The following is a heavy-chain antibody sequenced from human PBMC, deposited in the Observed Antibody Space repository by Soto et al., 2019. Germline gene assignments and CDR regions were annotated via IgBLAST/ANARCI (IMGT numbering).Heavy chain of an antibody. Sequence: PPETLSLTCAVSGGSISSSNWWSWVRQPPGKGLEWIGEIYHSGSTNYNPSLKSRVTISVDKSKNQFSLKLSSVTAADTAVYYCARVYDYGDLNWFDPWGQGTLVTVSS. CDR2: IYHSGST. CDR1: GGSISSSNW. V-gene: IGHV4-4*03. D-gene: IGHD4-17*01. CDR3: ARVYDYGDLNWFDP. J-gene: IGHJ5*02.